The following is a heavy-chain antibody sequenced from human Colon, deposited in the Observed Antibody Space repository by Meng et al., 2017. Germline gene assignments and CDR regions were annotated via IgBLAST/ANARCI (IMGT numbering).Heavy chain of an antibody. CDR2: IIPIFGTA. CDR1: GGTFSSYA. V-gene: IGHV1-69*05. CDR3: ARLYGSGSYYKGWFDP. D-gene: IGHD3-10*01. Sequence: VQLGSAGSGVKKPGSWVEVSCKATGGTFSSYAISWVRQAPGQGLEWMGGIIPIFGTANYAQKFQGRVTITTDESTSTAYMELSSLRSEDTAVYYCARLYGSGSYYKGWFDPWGQGTLVTVSS. J-gene: IGHJ5*02.